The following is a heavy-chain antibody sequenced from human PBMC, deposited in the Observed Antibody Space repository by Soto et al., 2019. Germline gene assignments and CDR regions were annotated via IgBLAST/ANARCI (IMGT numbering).Heavy chain of an antibody. CDR1: RYTFPNFY. Sequence: ASVKVSCKASRYTFPNFYLHWLRQAPGQGLESMGIINPSGGSTTYPQKSQGRVTMTRDTSTSTVHMELITLRSEDTAVYYSARSQVGRPLDVWGPGTTVTVSS. CDR2: INPSGGST. CDR3: ARSQVGRPLDV. J-gene: IGHJ6*02. V-gene: IGHV1-46*01. D-gene: IGHD1-26*01.